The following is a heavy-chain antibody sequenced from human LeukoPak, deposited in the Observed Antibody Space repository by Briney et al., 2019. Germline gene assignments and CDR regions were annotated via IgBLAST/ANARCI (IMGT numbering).Heavy chain of an antibody. J-gene: IGHJ4*02. CDR2: IYYSGST. CDR3: ARGNDFWSGYSHFDY. D-gene: IGHD3-3*01. CDR1: GGSISSGDYY. Sequence: SQTLSLTCTVSGGSISSGDYYWSWIRQPPGKGLEWIGYIYYSGSTYYNPSLKSRVTISVDTSKNQFSLKLSSVTAADTAVYYCARGNDFWSGYSHFDYWGQGTLVTVSS. V-gene: IGHV4-30-4*01.